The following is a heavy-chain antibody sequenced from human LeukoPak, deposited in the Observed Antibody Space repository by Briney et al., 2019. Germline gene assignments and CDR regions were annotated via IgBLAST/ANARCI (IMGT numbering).Heavy chain of an antibody. V-gene: IGHV5-51*01. D-gene: IGHD5-24*01. CDR3: ARREMTTPYFDN. J-gene: IGHJ4*02. CDR1: GYRFKNYL. Sequence: GESPNTHWHGSGYRFKNYLIALVRQVPRKGLEWVGIIYPCDSDTRYSPSFQGQVTTSADKSTSTAYLQWGSLRASDTGMYYCARREMTTPYFDNWGQGTLVTVSS. CDR2: IYPCDSDT.